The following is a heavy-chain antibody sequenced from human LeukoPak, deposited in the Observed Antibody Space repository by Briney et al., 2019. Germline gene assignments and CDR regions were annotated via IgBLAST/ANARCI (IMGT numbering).Heavy chain of an antibody. D-gene: IGHD3-3*01. Sequence: SETLSLTCTVSGGSISSGGYYWSWIRQHPGKGLEWIGYIYYSGSTYYNPSLKSRVTISVDTSKNQFSLKLSPVTAADTAVYYCARNWRFDYYYGMDVWGQGTTVTVSS. CDR3: ARNWRFDYYYGMDV. CDR1: GGSISSGGYY. CDR2: IYYSGST. J-gene: IGHJ6*02. V-gene: IGHV4-31*03.